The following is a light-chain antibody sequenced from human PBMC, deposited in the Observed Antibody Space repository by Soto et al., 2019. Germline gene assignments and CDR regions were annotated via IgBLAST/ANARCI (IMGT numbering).Light chain of an antibody. CDR2: GAS. CDR1: QTITTSQ. V-gene: IGKV3-20*01. Sequence: EIVLTQSPGTLSLSPGERATLFCRASQTITTSQLAWYQQKPGQAPGVLIFGASNRATGIPDRFSGSGSGTDFTLTISRLEPEDFAIYYCQQYAGSPRTFGQGTTVEVK. J-gene: IGKJ1*01. CDR3: QQYAGSPRT.